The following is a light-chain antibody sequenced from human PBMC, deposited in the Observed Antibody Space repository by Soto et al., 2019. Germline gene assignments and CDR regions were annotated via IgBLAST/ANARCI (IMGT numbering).Light chain of an antibody. Sequence: QSALTQPASVSGSPGQSITISCTGISSDVGSYIYVSWYQHHPGKAPKLMIYDVSNRPSGVSNRFSGSKSGNTASLTISGLQAEDEAEYYCVSYTTFSSYVFGTGTKVTVL. V-gene: IGLV2-14*01. CDR1: SSDVGSYIY. CDR2: DVS. CDR3: VSYTTFSSYV. J-gene: IGLJ1*01.